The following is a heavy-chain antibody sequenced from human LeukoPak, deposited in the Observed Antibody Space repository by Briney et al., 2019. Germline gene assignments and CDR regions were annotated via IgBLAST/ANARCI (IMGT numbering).Heavy chain of an antibody. CDR3: ARLWRLPRTFDY. V-gene: IGHV4-34*01. CDR2: INHSGST. D-gene: IGHD5-18*01. Sequence: SETLSLTCAVYGGSFSGYYWSWIRQPPGKGLEWIGEINHSGSTNYNPSLKSRVTISVDTSKNQFSLKLSSVTAADTAVYYCARLWRLPRTFDYWGQGALVTVSS. J-gene: IGHJ4*02. CDR1: GGSFSGYY.